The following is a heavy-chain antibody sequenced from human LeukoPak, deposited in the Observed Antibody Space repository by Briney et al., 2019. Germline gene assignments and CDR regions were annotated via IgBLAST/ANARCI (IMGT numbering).Heavy chain of an antibody. D-gene: IGHD4-17*01. CDR1: GFTFSSYS. V-gene: IGHV3-48*02. J-gene: IGHJ3*02. Sequence: PGGSLRLSCAASGFTFSSYSMNWVRQAPGKGLEWVSYISSSSSTIYYADSVKGRFTISRDNAKNSLYLQMNSLRDEDTAVYYCARGDYGDYRPFAFDIWGQGTMVTVSS. CDR2: ISSSSSTI. CDR3: ARGDYGDYRPFAFDI.